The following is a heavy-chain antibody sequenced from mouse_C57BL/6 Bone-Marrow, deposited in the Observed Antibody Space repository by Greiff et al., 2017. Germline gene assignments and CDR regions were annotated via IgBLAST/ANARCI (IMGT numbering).Heavy chain of an antibody. V-gene: IGHV1-53*01. CDR1: GYTFTSYW. D-gene: IGHD1-1*01. CDR2: INPSNGGT. J-gene: IGHJ3*01. CDR3: AKLYGSSRAWFAY. Sequence: VQLQQPGTELVKPGASVKLSCKASGYTFTSYWKHWVKQRPGQGLEWIGNINPSNGGTNYNEKFKSKATLTVDKSSSTAYMQLSSLTSEDSAVYYCAKLYGSSRAWFAYWGQGTLVTVSA.